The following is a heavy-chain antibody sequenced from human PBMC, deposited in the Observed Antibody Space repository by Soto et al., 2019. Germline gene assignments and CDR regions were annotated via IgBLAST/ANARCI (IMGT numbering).Heavy chain of an antibody. CDR1: GFSFSGYG. Sequence: GRSLRLSCAASGFSFSGYGMHWVRQAAGKGLEWVAGIWYDGSNEYHEDSVKGRFTISRDNSKSTLYLQMNSLRAEDRAVYYCARDRVGRYCSSTSCYGRYYYYGMGVWGQGTTVTVSS. CDR3: ARDRVGRYCSSTSCYGRYYYYGMGV. D-gene: IGHD2-2*01. J-gene: IGHJ6*02. CDR2: IWYDGSNE. V-gene: IGHV3-33*01.